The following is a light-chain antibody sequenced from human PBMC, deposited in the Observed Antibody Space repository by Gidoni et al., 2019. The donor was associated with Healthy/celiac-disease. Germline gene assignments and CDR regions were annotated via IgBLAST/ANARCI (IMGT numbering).Light chain of an antibody. CDR1: QSISSY. CDR2: AAS. CDR3: QQSYSTPPYT. J-gene: IGKJ2*01. Sequence: DIQMTQSPSSLSASVGDRVTITCRASQSISSYLNGYQQKPGKAPKLLIYAASSLQSGVPSRFSGSGSGTDFTLTISSLQPEDFATYYCQQSYSTPPYTFGQXTKLEIK. V-gene: IGKV1-39*01.